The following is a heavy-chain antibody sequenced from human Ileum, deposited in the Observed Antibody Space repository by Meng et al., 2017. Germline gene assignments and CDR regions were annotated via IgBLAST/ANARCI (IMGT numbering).Heavy chain of an antibody. CDR3: ARGGAYYFDY. V-gene: IGHV3-11*04. Sequence: GESLKISCAASGFSFSDNYMSWIRQAPGKGHEWVSFISSTGSDINYADSVKGRFTISRDNAKNSPYLQMNSLRDEDTAIYYCARGGAYYFDYWGQGTLVTVSS. CDR1: GFSFSDNY. CDR2: ISSTGSDI. J-gene: IGHJ4*02. D-gene: IGHD1-26*01.